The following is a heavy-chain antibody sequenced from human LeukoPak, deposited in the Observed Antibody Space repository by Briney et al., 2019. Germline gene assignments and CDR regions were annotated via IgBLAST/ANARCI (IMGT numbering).Heavy chain of an antibody. D-gene: IGHD3-22*01. CDR1: GFIFSTYD. CDR3: TTPERYYYDTSDFYGSPY. Sequence: PGRSLRLSCAASGFIFSTYDMHWVRQAPGKGLEWVGRITSKADGGTRDYAAPVKGRFTISRDDSKNTLYLQMNSLKTEDTAVYYCTTPERYYYDTSDFYGSPYWGQGTLVTVSS. J-gene: IGHJ4*02. V-gene: IGHV3-15*01. CDR2: ITSKADGGTR.